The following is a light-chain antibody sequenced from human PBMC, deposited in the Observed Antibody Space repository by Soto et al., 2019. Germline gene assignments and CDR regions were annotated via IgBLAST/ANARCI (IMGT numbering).Light chain of an antibody. CDR2: DAS. CDR1: QTVSSTY. CDR3: QQCSSSLYK. V-gene: IGKV3-20*01. Sequence: DIVLTQSPGTLSLSPGERASLSCSASQTVSSTYIAWYQQKPGQSPRLVMYDASHRTTAIPDRFSGSGYGTDCTLTISRLEPEDVAVYYCQQCSSSLYKFGQGTTLQI. J-gene: IGKJ2*01.